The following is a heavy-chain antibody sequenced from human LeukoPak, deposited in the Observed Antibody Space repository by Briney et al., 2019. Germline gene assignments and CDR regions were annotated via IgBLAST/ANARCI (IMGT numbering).Heavy chain of an antibody. J-gene: IGHJ6*03. CDR1: GYTFTGYY. CDR3: ARDRAVTTSLFFLGYYMDV. D-gene: IGHD4-11*01. Sequence: ASVKVSCKASGYTFTGYYMHWVRQAPGQGLEWMGWINPNSGGTNYAQKFQGRVTMTRDTSISTAHMELSRLRSDDTAVYYCARDRAVTTSLFFLGYYMDVWGKGTTVTVSS. CDR2: INPNSGGT. V-gene: IGHV1-2*02.